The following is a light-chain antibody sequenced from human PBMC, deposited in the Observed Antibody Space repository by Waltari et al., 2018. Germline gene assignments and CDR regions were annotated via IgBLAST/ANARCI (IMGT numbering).Light chain of an antibody. V-gene: IGLV2-11*01. CDR1: SRAVVGYNY. CDR3: CSYAGSYTP. J-gene: IGLJ2*01. CDR2: DVS. Sequence: QSALTQPRSVSGSPGQSVTISCTGTSRAVVGYNYVSWYQPHPGKAPKLMIYDVSKRPSGVPDRFSGSKSGNTASLTISGLQAEDEADYYCCSYAGSYTPFGGGTKLTVL.